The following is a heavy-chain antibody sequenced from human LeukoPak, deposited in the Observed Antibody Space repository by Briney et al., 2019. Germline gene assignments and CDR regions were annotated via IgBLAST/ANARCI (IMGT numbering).Heavy chain of an antibody. CDR3: ARGGEPVGFDY. Sequence: KSGGSLRLSCAASGFIFSSYSMNWVSQVPGKGLECVSSNSSSSSFIYYADSVKGRFPISRDNAKNSLSLQMNSLRAEDTAVYYCARGGEPVGFDYWGQGTLVTVSS. J-gene: IGHJ4*02. D-gene: IGHD1-26*01. CDR1: GFIFSSYS. V-gene: IGHV3-21*01. CDR2: NSSSSSFI.